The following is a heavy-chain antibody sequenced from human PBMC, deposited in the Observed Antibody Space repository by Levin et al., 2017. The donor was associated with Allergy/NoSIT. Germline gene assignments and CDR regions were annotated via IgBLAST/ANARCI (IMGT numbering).Heavy chain of an antibody. J-gene: IGHJ4*02. Sequence: GESLKISCAASGFTFTNHGFLWVRQAPGKGLEWVASIWYDGSKQYYADSVKGRFTISRDNSKNMVNLQMNNLRAEDTAIYYCGRDIALTAIDCWGQGSLVTVSS. V-gene: IGHV3-33*01. D-gene: IGHD2-21*02. CDR1: GFTFTNHG. CDR3: GRDIALTAIDC. CDR2: IWYDGSKQ.